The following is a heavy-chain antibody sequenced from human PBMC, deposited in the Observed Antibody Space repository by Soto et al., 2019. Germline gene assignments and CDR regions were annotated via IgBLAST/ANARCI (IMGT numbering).Heavy chain of an antibody. CDR3: ARRLYFHTWFDP. CDR1: GYNFTNYC. J-gene: IGHJ5*02. CDR2: IYPKNSDI. D-gene: IGHD3-9*01. V-gene: IGHV5-51*01. Sequence: GESLRICCRGSGYNFTNYCSGWLRQIPEKGLEWMGIIYPKNSDIRYSPSFQGQITISADKSLNTAYLQWNSLRASDIAMYYCARRLYFHTWFDPWGQGTLVTVSS.